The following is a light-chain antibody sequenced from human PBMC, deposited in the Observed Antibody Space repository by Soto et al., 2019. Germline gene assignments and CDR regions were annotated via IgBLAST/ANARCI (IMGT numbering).Light chain of an antibody. CDR2: ATS. CDR3: QQYKNWPWT. Sequence: EVVLTQSPATLSLSPGEGATLSCRASQSIGNYLAWYQQKPGQAPRLLIYATSNRATGIPARFSGSGSGTEFTLTISSLQSEDCAVYYCQQYKNWPWTFGQGTKVDIK. V-gene: IGKV3-11*01. J-gene: IGKJ1*01. CDR1: QSIGNY.